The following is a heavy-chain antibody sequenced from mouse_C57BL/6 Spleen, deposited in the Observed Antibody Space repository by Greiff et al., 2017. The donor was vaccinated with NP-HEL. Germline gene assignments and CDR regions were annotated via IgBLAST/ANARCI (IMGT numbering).Heavy chain of an antibody. CDR2: INPNNGGT. J-gene: IGHJ4*01. V-gene: IGHV1-22*01. CDR1: GYTFTDYN. Sequence: VQLKESGPELVKPGASVKMSCKASGYTFTDYNMHWVKQSHGKSLEWIGYINPNNGGTSYNQKFKGKATLTVNKSSSTAYMELRSLTSEDSAVYYCAKTAYAMDYWGQGTSVTVSS. CDR3: AKTAYAMDY. D-gene: IGHD4-1*01.